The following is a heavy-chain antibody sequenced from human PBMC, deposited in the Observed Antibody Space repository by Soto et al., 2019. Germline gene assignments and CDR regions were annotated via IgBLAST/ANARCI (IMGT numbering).Heavy chain of an antibody. CDR3: ARRGRRPPWSKLRRYGMDV. Sequence: QVQLVQSGAEVKKPGASVKVSCKASGYTFTSYGISWVRQAPGQGLEWMGWISAYNGNTNYAQKLQGRVTMTTDTSTSTAYRELRSLRSDDTAVYYCARRGRRPPWSKLRRYGMDVWGQGTTVTVSS. V-gene: IGHV1-18*01. D-gene: IGHD3-10*01. CDR2: ISAYNGNT. CDR1: GYTFTSYG. J-gene: IGHJ6*02.